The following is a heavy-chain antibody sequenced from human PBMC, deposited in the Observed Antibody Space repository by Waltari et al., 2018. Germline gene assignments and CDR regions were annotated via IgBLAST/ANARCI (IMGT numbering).Heavy chain of an antibody. V-gene: IGHV3-15*01. CDR1: GFTFSNAW. Sequence: EVQLVESGGGLVKPGGSLRLSCVASGFTFSNAWMSWVRQAPGKGLEWVGRIKSKTDGGTTDYAAPVKGRFTISRDDSKNTLYLQMNSLKTEDTAVYYCTTDAPIAVAGTWGQGTLVTVSS. J-gene: IGHJ5*02. D-gene: IGHD6-19*01. CDR3: TTDAPIAVAGT. CDR2: IKSKTDGGTT.